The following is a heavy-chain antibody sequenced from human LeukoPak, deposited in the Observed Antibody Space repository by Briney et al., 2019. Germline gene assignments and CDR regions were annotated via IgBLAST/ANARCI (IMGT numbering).Heavy chain of an antibody. J-gene: IGHJ4*02. CDR1: GFTFDDYA. CDR2: ISWNSGSI. CDR3: ARGAVAGTYYFDY. Sequence: GRSLRLSCAASGFTFDDYAMHWVRQAPGKGLEWVSGISWNSGSIGYADSVKGRFTISRDNAKNSLYLQMNSLRAEDTAVYYCARGAVAGTYYFDYWGQGTLVTVSS. V-gene: IGHV3-9*01. D-gene: IGHD6-19*01.